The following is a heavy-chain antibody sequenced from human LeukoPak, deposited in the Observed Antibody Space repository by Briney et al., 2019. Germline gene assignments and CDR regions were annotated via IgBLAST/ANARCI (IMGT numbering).Heavy chain of an antibody. D-gene: IGHD2-2*01. CDR1: GYTFTSYY. V-gene: IGHV1-46*01. CDR3: ARDQGPVVVVPAAIPGLDV. CDR2: INPSGGST. Sequence: APVKVSCKASGYTFTSYYMHWVRQAPGQGLEWMGIINPSGGSTSYAQKFQGRVTMTRDTSTSTVYMELSSLRSEDTAVYYCARDQGPVVVVPAAIPGLDVWGQGTTVTVSS. J-gene: IGHJ6*02.